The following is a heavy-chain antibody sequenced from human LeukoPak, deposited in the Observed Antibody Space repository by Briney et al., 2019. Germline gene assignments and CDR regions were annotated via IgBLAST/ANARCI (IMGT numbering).Heavy chain of an antibody. D-gene: IGHD4-23*01. V-gene: IGHV5-10-1*01. CDR2: IDPSDSYA. Sequence: GESLKISCKGSGYSFTSYWISWVRQMPGKGPEWMGKIDPSDSYANYSPSLQGHVTISDDKSISTAYLQWNSLKASDTAMYYCARGLGNSEDYWGQGTLVTVSS. J-gene: IGHJ4*02. CDR3: ARGLGNSEDY. CDR1: GYSFTSYW.